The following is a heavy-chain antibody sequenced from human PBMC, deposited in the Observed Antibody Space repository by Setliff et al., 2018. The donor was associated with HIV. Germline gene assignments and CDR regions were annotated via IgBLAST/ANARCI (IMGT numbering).Heavy chain of an antibody. V-gene: IGHV4-39*01. CDR1: GGSITRTPYY. CDR3: ARLSGGMVPNY. CDR2: IHHSGTA. D-gene: IGHD3-10*01. J-gene: IGHJ4*02. Sequence: LSLTCTVSGGSITRTPYYWGWISHPTGKGLEWIGSIHHSGTAYANPSLKSRVTISVDPSKNQILLMLSSVTASDTAVYYCARLSGGMVPNYWGQGTLFTVPQ.